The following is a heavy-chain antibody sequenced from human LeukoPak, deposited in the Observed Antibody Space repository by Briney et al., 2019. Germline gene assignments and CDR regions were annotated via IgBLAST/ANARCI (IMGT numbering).Heavy chain of an antibody. CDR3: ARHSSLQGYYFDY. Sequence: SETLSLTCTVSGDSISGYYWSWIRQPPREGLEWIGNVHYSGSTTYHPSLQSRVTISADTSKKQFSLKLRSVTAADSAVYYCARHSSLQGYYFDYWGRGTLVTVSS. V-gene: IGHV4-59*08. D-gene: IGHD6-6*01. J-gene: IGHJ4*02. CDR1: GDSISGYY. CDR2: VHYSGST.